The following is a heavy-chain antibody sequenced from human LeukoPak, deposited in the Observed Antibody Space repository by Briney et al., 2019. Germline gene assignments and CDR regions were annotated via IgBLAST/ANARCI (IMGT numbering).Heavy chain of an antibody. V-gene: IGHV3-53*01. J-gene: IGHJ6*02. CDR3: ARDTRGYSYGYWGDYYYYGMDV. CDR2: IYSGGST. Sequence: GGSLRLSCAASGFTVSSNYMSWVRQAPGKGLEWVSVIYSGGSTYYADSVKGRFTISRDNSKNTLYLQMNSLRAEDTAVYYCARDTRGYSYGYWGDYYYYGMDVWGQGTTVTVSS. D-gene: IGHD5-18*01. CDR1: GFTVSSNY.